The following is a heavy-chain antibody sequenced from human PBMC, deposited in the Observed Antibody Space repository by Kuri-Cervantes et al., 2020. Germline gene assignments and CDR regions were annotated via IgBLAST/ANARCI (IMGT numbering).Heavy chain of an antibody. J-gene: IGHJ5*02. V-gene: IGHV1-69*06. CDR1: GGTFSSYA. CDR2: IIPIFGTA. D-gene: IGHD6-6*01. Sequence: SVKVSCKASGGTFSSYAISWVRQAPGQGLEWMGGIIPIFGTANYAQKFQGRVTITADKSTSTAYMELSSLRSEDTAVYYCAREAAFGSSSWFDPWGQGTLVTVSS. CDR3: AREAAFGSSSWFDP.